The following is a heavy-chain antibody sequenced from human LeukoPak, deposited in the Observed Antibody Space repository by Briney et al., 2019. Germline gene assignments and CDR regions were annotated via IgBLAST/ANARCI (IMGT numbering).Heavy chain of an antibody. Sequence: SETLSLTCTVSGGSISSYYWSWIRQPPGKGLEWIGYIYYSGSTNYNPSLKSRVTISVDTSKNQFSLKLSSVTAADTAVYYCARDRSWGDAFDIWGQGTMVTVSS. CDR3: ARDRSWGDAFDI. D-gene: IGHD6-13*01. CDR2: IYYSGST. V-gene: IGHV4-59*01. CDR1: GGSISSYY. J-gene: IGHJ3*02.